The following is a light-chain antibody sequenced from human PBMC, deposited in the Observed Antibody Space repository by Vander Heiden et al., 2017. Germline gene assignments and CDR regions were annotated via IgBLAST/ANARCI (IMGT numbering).Light chain of an antibody. CDR1: SSNIGSNT. Sequence: QSVLTQPPSASAPPEQSIPISCSGSSSNIGSNTVNWYQQLPGTAPKLLIYSNNQRPSGVPDRFSGSKSGTSASLAISGLQSEDEADYYCAAWDDSLNGWVFGGGTKLTVL. V-gene: IGLV1-44*01. CDR3: AAWDDSLNGWV. CDR2: SNN. J-gene: IGLJ3*02.